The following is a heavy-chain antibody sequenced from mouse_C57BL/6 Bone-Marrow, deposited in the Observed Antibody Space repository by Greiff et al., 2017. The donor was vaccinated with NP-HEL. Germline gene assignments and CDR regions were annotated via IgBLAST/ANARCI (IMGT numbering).Heavy chain of an antibody. CDR3: TRDMLVAFDY. V-gene: IGHV5-9-1*02. J-gene: IGHJ2*01. Sequence: EVKLVESGEGLVKPGGSLKLSCAASGFTFSSYAMSWVRQTPEKRLEWVAYISSGGDYIYYADTVKGRFAISRDNARNTLYLQMSSLKSEDTAMYYCTRDMLVAFDYWGQGTTLTVSS. D-gene: IGHD1-1*01. CDR2: ISSGGDYI. CDR1: GFTFSSYA.